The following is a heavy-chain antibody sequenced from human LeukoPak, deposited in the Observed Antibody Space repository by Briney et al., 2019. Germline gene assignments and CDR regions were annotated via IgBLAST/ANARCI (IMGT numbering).Heavy chain of an antibody. J-gene: IGHJ4*02. D-gene: IGHD2-21*02. Sequence: GGSLRLSCAASGFTFSSYGMHWVRQAPGKGLEWVAVISYDGSNKYYADSVRGRFTISRDNSKNTLYLQMNSLRAEDTAVYYCARSRLLLDYWGQGTLVTVSS. CDR1: GFTFSSYG. CDR2: ISYDGSNK. V-gene: IGHV3-30*03. CDR3: ARSRLLLDY.